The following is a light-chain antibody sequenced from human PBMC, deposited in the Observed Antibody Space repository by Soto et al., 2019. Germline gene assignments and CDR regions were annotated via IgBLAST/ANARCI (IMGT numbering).Light chain of an antibody. CDR2: AAS. Sequence: IQVTQSPSSLSASVGDRVTITCRASQGISDYLGCYQQKPGKAPNLLIYAASRLQSGVPSRFSGSGFGTDFTLTISRLQPEDFATYYCHQVNSYPHTLGQGTKLEIK. J-gene: IGKJ2*01. V-gene: IGKV1-9*01. CDR3: HQVNSYPHT. CDR1: QGISDY.